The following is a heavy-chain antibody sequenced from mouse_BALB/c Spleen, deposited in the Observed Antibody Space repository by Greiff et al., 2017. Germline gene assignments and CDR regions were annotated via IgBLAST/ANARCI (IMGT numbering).Heavy chain of an antibody. CDR1: GFTFTDYY. J-gene: IGHJ3*01. CDR2: IRNKANGYTT. V-gene: IGHV7-3*02. Sequence: EVHLVESGGGLVPPGGSLRLSCATSGFTFTDYYMSWVRQPPGKALEWLGFIRNKANGYTTEYSASVKGRFTISRDNSQSILYLQMNTLRAEDSATYYCARDEGDYAWFAYWGQGTLVTVSA. CDR3: ARDEGDYAWFAY. D-gene: IGHD2-4*01.